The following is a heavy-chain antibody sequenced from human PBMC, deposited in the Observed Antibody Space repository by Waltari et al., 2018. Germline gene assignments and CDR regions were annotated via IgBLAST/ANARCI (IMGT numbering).Heavy chain of an antibody. CDR2: ISYDGSNK. D-gene: IGHD1-26*01. CDR3: ARVPPSGSYSPLDY. CDR1: GFTFSSSA. Sequence: QVQLVESGGGVVQPGRSLRPSCAAAGFTFSSSAIHWVPQAPGKGLEWVAVISYDGSNKYYADSVKGRFTISRDNSKNTLYLQMNSLRAEDTAVYYCARVPPSGSYSPLDYWGQGTLVTVSS. V-gene: IGHV3-30-3*01. J-gene: IGHJ4*02.